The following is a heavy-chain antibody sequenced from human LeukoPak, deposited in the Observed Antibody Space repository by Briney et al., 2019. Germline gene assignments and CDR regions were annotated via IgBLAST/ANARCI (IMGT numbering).Heavy chain of an antibody. J-gene: IGHJ4*02. D-gene: IGHD4-17*01. CDR2: FDPEDGET. CDR3: ATDLHYGDYDHDY. Sequence: VASVKVSCKVSGYTLTELSMHWVRQAPGKGLEWMGGFDPEDGETIYAQKFQGRVTMTEDTSTDTAYMELSSLRSEDTAVYYCATDLHYGDYDHDYWGQGTLVTVSS. V-gene: IGHV1-24*01. CDR1: GYTLTELS.